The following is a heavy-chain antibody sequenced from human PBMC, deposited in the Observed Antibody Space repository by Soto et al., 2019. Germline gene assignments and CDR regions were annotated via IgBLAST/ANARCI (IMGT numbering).Heavy chain of an antibody. CDR1: GLTFSIYA. Sequence: EVQLLESGGGLVQPGGSLRLSCAASGLTFSIYAMSWVRQAPGKGLEWVAAISGSGGSTYYADSVKGRFTISRDNSKNTRYLQMNSLRAEDTAVYYCPKGPDAQVAGTDYWGQGTLVTVSS. V-gene: IGHV3-23*01. D-gene: IGHD6-19*01. CDR3: PKGPDAQVAGTDY. J-gene: IGHJ4*02. CDR2: ISGSGGST.